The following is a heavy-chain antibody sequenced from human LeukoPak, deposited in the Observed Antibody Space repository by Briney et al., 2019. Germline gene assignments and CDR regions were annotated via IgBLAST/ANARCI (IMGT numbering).Heavy chain of an antibody. CDR1: GFTFSSYA. CDR2: ISGSGGST. J-gene: IGHJ1*01. V-gene: IGHV3-23*01. D-gene: IGHD3-3*01. Sequence: SGGSLRLSCAASGFTFSSYAMSWVRQAPGKGLEWVSAISGSGGSTYYADSVKGRFTISRDNSKNTLYLQMNSLRAEDTAVYYCAKDIMGYYDFWSGYYVGYFQHWGQGTLVTVSS. CDR3: AKDIMGYYDFWSGYYVGYFQH.